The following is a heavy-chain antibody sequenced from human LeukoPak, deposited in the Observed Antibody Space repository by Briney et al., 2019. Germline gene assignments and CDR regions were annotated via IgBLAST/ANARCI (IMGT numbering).Heavy chain of an antibody. CDR2: INPNSGGT. D-gene: IGHD3-3*01. CDR3: AREYDFWSNYRDAFDI. Sequence: ASVKVSCKASGYTFTGYYMHWVRQAPGQGLEWMGWINPNSGGTNYAQKFQGRVTMTRDTSISTAYMELSRLRSDDTAVYYCAREYDFWSNYRDAFDIWGQGTMVTVSS. J-gene: IGHJ3*02. V-gene: IGHV1-2*02. CDR1: GYTFTGYY.